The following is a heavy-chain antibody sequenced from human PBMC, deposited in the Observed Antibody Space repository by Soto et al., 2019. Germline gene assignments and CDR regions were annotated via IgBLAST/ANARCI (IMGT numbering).Heavy chain of an antibody. Sequence: EVQLVESGGGLVKPGGSLRLSCAASGFTFSSYSMNWVRQAPGKGLEWVSSISSSSSYIYYADSVKGRFTISRHNAKNSLYLQMNSLRAEDTAVYYCARDGPLDYGDHVDWFDPWGQGTLVTVSS. CDR1: GFTFSSYS. CDR3: ARDGPLDYGDHVDWFDP. V-gene: IGHV3-21*01. CDR2: ISSSSSYI. J-gene: IGHJ5*02. D-gene: IGHD4-17*01.